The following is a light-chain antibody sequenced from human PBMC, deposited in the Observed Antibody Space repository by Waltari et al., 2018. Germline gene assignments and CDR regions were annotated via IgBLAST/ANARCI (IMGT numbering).Light chain of an antibody. CDR3: QQYDAWPRA. J-gene: IGKJ1*01. Sequence: EIVMTQSPAILSVSPVERATLSCRASQGVTNNLAWYQQKPGQAPRLLIYGASARATRVPARFSGSGSGTDFTLTISSLQSEDFAVYFCQQYDAWPRAFGQGTRVEI. CDR2: GAS. CDR1: QGVTNN. V-gene: IGKV3-15*01.